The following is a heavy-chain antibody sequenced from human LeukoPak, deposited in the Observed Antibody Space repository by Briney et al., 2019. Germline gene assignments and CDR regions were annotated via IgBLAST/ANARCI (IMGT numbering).Heavy chain of an antibody. V-gene: IGHV4-4*07. J-gene: IGHJ3*02. Sequence: SETLSLTCTVSGGSISSYSWSWIRQPAGKGLEWIGRIYTSGSTNYNPSLKSRVTMSVDTSKNQFSLKLSSVTAADTAVYYCARTPYYDSSGDHAFDIWGQGTMVTVSS. CDR2: IYTSGST. CDR3: ARTPYYDSSGDHAFDI. CDR1: GGSISSYS. D-gene: IGHD3-22*01.